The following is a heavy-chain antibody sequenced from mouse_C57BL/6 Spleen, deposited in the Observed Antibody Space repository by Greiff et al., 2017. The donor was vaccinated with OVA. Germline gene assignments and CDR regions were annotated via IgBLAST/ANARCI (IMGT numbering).Heavy chain of an antibody. CDR2: IGPSDSET. CDR1: GYTFTSYW. CDR3: ARYGTSYYYAMDY. Sequence: QVQLQQPGAELVRPGSSVKLSCKASGYTFTSYWMHWVKQRPIQGLEWIGNIGPSDSETHYNQKFKDKATLTVDKSSSTAYMQLSSLTSEDSAVYYCARYGTSYYYAMDYWGQGTSVTVSS. J-gene: IGHJ4*01. V-gene: IGHV1-52*01. D-gene: IGHD1-1*01.